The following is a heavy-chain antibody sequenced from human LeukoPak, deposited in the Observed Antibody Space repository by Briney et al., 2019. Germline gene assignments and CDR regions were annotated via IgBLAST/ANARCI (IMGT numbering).Heavy chain of an antibody. Sequence: GASVKVSCKASGYTFTGYYMHWVRQAPGQGLEWMGWINPNSGGTNYAQKFQGRVTMTRDTSISTAYMELSRLRSDDTAVYYCARGYHGYSCGYNPDYWGQGTLVTVSS. D-gene: IGHD5-18*01. CDR2: INPNSGGT. J-gene: IGHJ4*02. CDR3: ARGYHGYSCGYNPDY. V-gene: IGHV1-2*02. CDR1: GYTFTGYY.